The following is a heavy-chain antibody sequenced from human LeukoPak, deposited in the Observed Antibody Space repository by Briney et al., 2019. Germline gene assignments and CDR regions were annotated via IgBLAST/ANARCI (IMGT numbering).Heavy chain of an antibody. CDR2: ISWNSGSI. V-gene: IGHV3-9*01. D-gene: IGHD3-22*01. CDR3: AKPAAVEDSSGYYFDY. CDR1: GFTFDDSA. Sequence: GRSLRLSCAASGFTFDDSAMHWVRQAPGKGLEWVSGISWNSGSIGYADSVKGRFTISRDNAKNSLYLQMNSLRAEDTALYYCAKPAAVEDSSGYYFDYWGQGTLVTVSS. J-gene: IGHJ4*02.